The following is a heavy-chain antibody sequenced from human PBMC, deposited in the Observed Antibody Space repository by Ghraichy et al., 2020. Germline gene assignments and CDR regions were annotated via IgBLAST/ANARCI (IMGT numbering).Heavy chain of an antibody. CDR1: GGTFSSYA. Sequence: SVKVSCKASGGTFSSYAISWVRQAPGQGLEWMGGIIPIFGTANYAQKFQGRVTITADESTSTAYMELSSLRSEDTAVYYCARHLVVVPAAIRDYYYYGMDVWGQGTTVTVSS. D-gene: IGHD2-2*02. V-gene: IGHV1-69*13. CDR3: ARHLVVVPAAIRDYYYYGMDV. J-gene: IGHJ6*02. CDR2: IIPIFGTA.